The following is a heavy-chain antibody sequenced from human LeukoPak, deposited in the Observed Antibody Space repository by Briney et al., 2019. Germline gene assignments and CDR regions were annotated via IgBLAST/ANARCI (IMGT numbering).Heavy chain of an antibody. Sequence: GASVKVSCKASGYTFTTYDISWGRQAPGQGPEWMGWINTHTGDTKYGQKVQGRVTMTTDTSTSTAYMELRSLESDDTAVYFCARGPGGCSGGSCYHDYWGQGILVTVSS. J-gene: IGHJ4*02. CDR2: INTHTGDT. D-gene: IGHD2-15*01. V-gene: IGHV1-18*01. CDR1: GYTFTTYD. CDR3: ARGPGGCSGGSCYHDY.